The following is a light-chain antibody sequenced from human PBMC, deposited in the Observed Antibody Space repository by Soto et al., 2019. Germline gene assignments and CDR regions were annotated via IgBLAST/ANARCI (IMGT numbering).Light chain of an antibody. J-gene: IGKJ1*01. CDR2: GAS. V-gene: IGKV3-15*01. Sequence: ETEMTQSPATLSVSPGEKATLSCRASESVGSNLAWYKQKPGKAPRLLIYGASTRATGIPARFSGSGSGTEFTLTISSLQSEDVALYYCQQYDNWPPWTFGQGTKVDIK. CDR3: QQYDNWPPWT. CDR1: ESVGSN.